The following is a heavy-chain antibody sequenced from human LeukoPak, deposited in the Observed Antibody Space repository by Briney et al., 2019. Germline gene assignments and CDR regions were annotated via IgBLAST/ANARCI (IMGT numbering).Heavy chain of an antibody. CDR2: INHSGST. V-gene: IGHV4-34*01. CDR1: GGSFSGYY. D-gene: IGHD2-8*01. J-gene: IGHJ5*02. CDR3: ARKAGYCTNGVCYMRLDWFDP. Sequence: SETLSLTCAVYGGSFSGYYWSWIRQPPGKGLEWIGEINHSGSTNYNPSLKSRVTISVDTSKNQFSLKLSSVTAADTAVYYCARKAGYCTNGVCYMRLDWFDPWGQGTLVTVSS.